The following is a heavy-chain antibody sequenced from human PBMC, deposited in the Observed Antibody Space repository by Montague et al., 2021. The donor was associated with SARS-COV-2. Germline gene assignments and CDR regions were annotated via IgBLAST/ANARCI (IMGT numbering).Heavy chain of an antibody. Sequence: ETLSLTCTVSGFSISTGYYWGWIRQPPGKGLEWIGSIYHSGSTYYNPSLKSRVTISVDTSKNQFSPKLSSVTAADTAVYYCASSYDSTGHVGYWGQGTLVTVSS. CDR1: GFSISTGYY. CDR2: IYHSGST. CDR3: ASSYDSTGHVGY. J-gene: IGHJ4*02. V-gene: IGHV4-38-2*02. D-gene: IGHD3-22*01.